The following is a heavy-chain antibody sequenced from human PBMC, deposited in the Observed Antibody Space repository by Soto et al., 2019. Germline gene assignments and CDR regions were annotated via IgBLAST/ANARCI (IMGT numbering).Heavy chain of an antibody. D-gene: IGHD6-19*01. V-gene: IGHV3-74*01. CDR3: ARRGAVAGLHY. J-gene: IGHJ4*02. CDR2: INRDGSST. CDR1: GFTFSSYW. Sequence: EVQLVESGGGLVQPGGSLRVSCADAGFTFSSYWMHWVRQAPGKGLVWVSRINRDGSSTSYADSVKGRFTISRDNAKNTLYLQMNILRAEDTAIYYCARRGAVAGLHYGGQGTLVTVSS.